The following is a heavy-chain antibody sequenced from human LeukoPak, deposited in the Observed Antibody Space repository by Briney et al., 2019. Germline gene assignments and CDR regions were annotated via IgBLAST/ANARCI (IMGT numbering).Heavy chain of an antibody. CDR2: ISSSATTI. CDR1: GFTVITND. V-gene: IGHV3-48*03. D-gene: IGHD5-18*01. Sequence: GGSLRLSCAASGFTVITNDMNWVRQAPGKGLEWISYISSSATTIHYADSVKGRFTISRDNAKNSLYLQMNSLRVEDTAVYYCARGLGGYSSNYMDVWGKGTTVTVSS. CDR3: ARGLGGYSSNYMDV. J-gene: IGHJ6*03.